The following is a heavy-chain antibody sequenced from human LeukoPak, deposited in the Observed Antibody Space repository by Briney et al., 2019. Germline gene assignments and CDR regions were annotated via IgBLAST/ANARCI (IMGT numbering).Heavy chain of an antibody. J-gene: IGHJ4*02. V-gene: IGHV3-33*01. Sequence: GGSLTLSCAASGFSFSNFGMHWVRQAPAKGLEWVALIWYDGSNKYYADSVKGRFTISRDNSKNTLYLQMNSLRAEDTAVYYCARGNSVHGPDISYWGQGTKVTVSS. CDR1: GFSFSNFG. CDR2: IWYDGSNK. D-gene: IGHD3-10*01. CDR3: ARGNSVHGPDISY.